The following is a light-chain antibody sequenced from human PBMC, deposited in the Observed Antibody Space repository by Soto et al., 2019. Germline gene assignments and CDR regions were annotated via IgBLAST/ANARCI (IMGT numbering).Light chain of an antibody. CDR1: QSVSSY. CDR2: DAS. V-gene: IGKV3-11*01. J-gene: IGKJ4*01. Sequence: EIVLTQSPATLSLSPGERATLSCRASQSVSSYLAWYQQKPGQAPRLLIYDASNSATGIPARFSGSGSGTEFTLTISSREPEDFAVYYCQQRSNWPPLTFGGGTKVEIK. CDR3: QQRSNWPPLT.